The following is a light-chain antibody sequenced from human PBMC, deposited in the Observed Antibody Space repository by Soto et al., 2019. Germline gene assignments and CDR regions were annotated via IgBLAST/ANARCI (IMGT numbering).Light chain of an antibody. CDR1: QDISTY. V-gene: IGKV1-27*01. CDR3: QKYGNAPLP. Sequence: DIQMTQAPSSLSASVGDRVTITCRARQDISTYLAWYQQKPGKVPKLLISAAYTLQSGVPPRFSGSGSWTDFTLTISSLQPEDVATYYCQKYGNAPLPFGGGTKVEIK. J-gene: IGKJ4*01. CDR2: AAY.